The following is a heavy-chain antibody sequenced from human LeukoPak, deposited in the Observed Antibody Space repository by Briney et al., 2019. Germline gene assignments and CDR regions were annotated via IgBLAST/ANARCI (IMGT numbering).Heavy chain of an antibody. CDR3: ARYYSSGSSPFDY. J-gene: IGHJ4*02. D-gene: IGHD3-22*01. CDR2: ISAYNGNT. V-gene: IGHV1-18*01. CDR1: GGTFSSYA. Sequence: ASVKVSCKASGGTFSSYAISWVRQAPGQGLEWMGWISAYNGNTNYAQKLQGRVTMTTDTSTSTAYMELRSLRSDDTAVYYCARYYSSGSSPFDYWGQGTLVTVSS.